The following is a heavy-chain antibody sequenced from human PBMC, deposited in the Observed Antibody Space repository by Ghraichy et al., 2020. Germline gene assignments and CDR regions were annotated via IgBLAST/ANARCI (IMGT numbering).Heavy chain of an antibody. J-gene: IGHJ3*02. Sequence: LSLTCAASGLTFSSYSMSWVRQAPGKGLEWVSSIDSSSSYIYYADSLKGRFTISRDNAKNSLYLQMNSLRAEDTGIYYCARDWGYCSGGRCYSDAFDMWGQGTMVTVSS. CDR2: IDSSSSYI. V-gene: IGHV3-21*01. CDR1: GLTFSSYS. CDR3: ARDWGYCSGGRCYSDAFDM. D-gene: IGHD2-15*01.